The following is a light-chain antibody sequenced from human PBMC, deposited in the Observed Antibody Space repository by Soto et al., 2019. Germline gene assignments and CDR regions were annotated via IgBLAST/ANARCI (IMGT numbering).Light chain of an antibody. CDR2: AAS. V-gene: IGKV1-9*01. CDR3: QQLNSFPLT. J-gene: IGKJ4*01. Sequence: DIQRNQSPSSLSASVGDRVTITCRASQSISSYLNWYQPKPGKAPKLLIYAASTLHSGLPSRFSGSGSGTEFTLTINSLQPEDFATYYGQQLNSFPLTFGGGTKVDIK. CDR1: QSISSY.